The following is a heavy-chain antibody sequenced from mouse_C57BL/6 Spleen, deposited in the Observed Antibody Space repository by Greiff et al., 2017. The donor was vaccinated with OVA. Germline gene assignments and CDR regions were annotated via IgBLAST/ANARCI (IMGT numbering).Heavy chain of an antibody. Sequence: QVTLKESGPGILQSSQTLSLTCSFSGFSLSTSGMGVSWIRQPSGKGLEWLAHIYWDDDKRYNPSLKSRLTISKDTSRNQVFLKITSVDTADTATYYCARREELVPFAYWGQGTLVTVSA. V-gene: IGHV8-12*01. D-gene: IGHD4-1*01. CDR1: GFSLSTSGMG. J-gene: IGHJ3*01. CDR3: ARREELVPFAY. CDR2: IYWDDDK.